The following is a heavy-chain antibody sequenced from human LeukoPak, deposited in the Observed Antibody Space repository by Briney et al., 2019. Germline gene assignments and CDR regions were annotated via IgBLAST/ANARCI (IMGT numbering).Heavy chain of an antibody. D-gene: IGHD1-26*01. CDR3: ARAVVGATPIGANWFDP. Sequence: TSETLSLTCTVSGGSISSSSYYWGWIRQPPGKGLEWIGSIYYSGSTYYNPSLKSRVTISVDTSKNQFSLKLSSVTAADTAVYYCARAVVGATPIGANWFDPWGQGTLVTVSS. CDR1: GGSISSSSYY. CDR2: IYYSGST. J-gene: IGHJ5*02. V-gene: IGHV4-39*01.